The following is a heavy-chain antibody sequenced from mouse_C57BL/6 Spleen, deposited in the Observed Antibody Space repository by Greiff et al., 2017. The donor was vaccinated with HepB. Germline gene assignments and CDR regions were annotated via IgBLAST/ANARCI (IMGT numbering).Heavy chain of an antibody. V-gene: IGHV1-72*01. CDR2: NDPNSGGT. CDR3: ARLYTTVVRGYYAMDY. Sequence: QVQLQQPGAELVKPGASVKLSCKASGYTFTSYWMHWVKQRPGRGLEWIGRNDPNSGGTKYNEKFKSKATLTVDKPSSTAYMQLSSLTSEDSAVYYCARLYTTVVRGYYAMDYWGQGTSVTVSS. CDR1: GYTFTSYW. J-gene: IGHJ4*01. D-gene: IGHD1-1*01.